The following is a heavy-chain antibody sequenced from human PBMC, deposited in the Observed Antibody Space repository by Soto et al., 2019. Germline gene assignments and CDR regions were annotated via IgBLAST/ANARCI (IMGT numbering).Heavy chain of an antibody. CDR2: ISVYNRNT. CDR3: ARDEYYYDSSGYSNWFDP. CDR1: GYTFTTYG. D-gene: IGHD3-22*01. J-gene: IGHJ5*02. Sequence: ASVKVSCKASGYTFTTYGISWVRRAPGQGLEWMGWISVYNRNTNYAQNLQGRVTMTTDTSTSTAYMELRSLRSDDTAVYYCARDEYYYDSSGYSNWFDPWGQGTLVTVSS. V-gene: IGHV1-18*04.